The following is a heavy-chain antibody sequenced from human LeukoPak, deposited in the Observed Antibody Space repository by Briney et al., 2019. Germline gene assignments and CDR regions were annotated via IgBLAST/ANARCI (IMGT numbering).Heavy chain of an antibody. J-gene: IGHJ4*02. Sequence: GGSLRLSCAASGFTFSSYSMYWVRQAPGKGLEWVGRIKSKTDGGTTDYAAPVKGRFTISRDDSKNTLYLQMNSLKTEDTAVYYSTTDEDSSSSLDYWGQGTLVTVSS. D-gene: IGHD6-6*01. CDR1: GFTFSSYS. CDR2: IKSKTDGGTT. V-gene: IGHV3-15*07. CDR3: TTDEDSSSSLDY.